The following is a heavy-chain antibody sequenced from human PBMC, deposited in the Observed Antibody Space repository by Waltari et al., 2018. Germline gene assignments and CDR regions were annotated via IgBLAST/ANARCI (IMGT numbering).Heavy chain of an antibody. CDR1: GGTFSSHA. CDR2: IIPIFGTA. J-gene: IGHJ6*02. Sequence: QVQLVQSGAEVKKPGSSVKVSCKASGGTFSSHAISWVRQAPGQGLEWMGGIIPIFGTANYAQKFQGRVTITADESTSTAYMELSSLRSEDTAVYYCARLGYQLLFYYYYGMDVWGQGTTVTVSS. CDR3: ARLGYQLLFYYYYGMDV. D-gene: IGHD2-2*01. V-gene: IGHV1-69*01.